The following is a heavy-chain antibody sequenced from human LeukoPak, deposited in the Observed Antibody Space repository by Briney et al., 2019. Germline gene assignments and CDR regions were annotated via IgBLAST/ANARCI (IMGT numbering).Heavy chain of an antibody. Sequence: GGSLRLSCAASGFTFSSYTMHWVRQAPGKGLEWVALISYDGGKKYYADSVKGRFTISRDNSKDTVFLQMNSLKADDTAVYYCAREHYDDGSGSSPGLDVWGQGTTVTVSS. CDR1: GFTFSSYT. D-gene: IGHD3-22*01. CDR2: ISYDGGKK. V-gene: IGHV3-30*04. J-gene: IGHJ6*02. CDR3: AREHYDDGSGSSPGLDV.